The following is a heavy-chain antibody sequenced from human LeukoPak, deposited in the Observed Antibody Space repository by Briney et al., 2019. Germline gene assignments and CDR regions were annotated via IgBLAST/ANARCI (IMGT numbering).Heavy chain of an antibody. CDR2: IYPSDSDT. CDR3: ARQGSGYSPTYYYYMDV. J-gene: IGHJ6*03. CDR1: GYSFTTYC. V-gene: IGHV5-51*01. Sequence: GESLKISCKGSGYSFTTYCIGWVRQMPGKGLEWMGIIYPSDSDTRYSPSFQGQVTISADKSISTAYLQWSSLKASDTAMYYCARQGSGYSPTYYYYMDVWGKGTTVTISS. D-gene: IGHD5-18*01.